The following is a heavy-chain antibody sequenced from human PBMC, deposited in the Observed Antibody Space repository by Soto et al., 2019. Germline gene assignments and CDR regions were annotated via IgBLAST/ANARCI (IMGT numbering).Heavy chain of an antibody. V-gene: IGHV3-30-3*01. CDR2: ISYDVSNK. J-gene: IGHJ5*02. Sequence: QVQLVESGGGVVQPGRSLRLSCAASGFTFSSYAMHWVRQAPGKGLEWVAFISYDVSNKYYADSVKGRFTISRDNSKNTLYLQMYSLRAEDTAVYYCARDLGSSWYVKWFDPWGQGTLVTVSS. CDR3: ARDLGSSWYVKWFDP. CDR1: GFTFSSYA. D-gene: IGHD6-13*01.